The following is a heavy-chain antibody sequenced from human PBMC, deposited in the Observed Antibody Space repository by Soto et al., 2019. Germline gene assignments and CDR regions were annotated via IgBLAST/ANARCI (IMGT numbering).Heavy chain of an antibody. D-gene: IGHD4-17*01. V-gene: IGHV3-21*01. J-gene: IGHJ6*03. Sequence: GGSLRLSCAASGFTFSSYSMNWVRQAPGKGLEWVSSISSSSSYIYYADSVKGRFTISRDNAKNSLYLQMNSLRAEDTAVYYCARSKDYGRLYYYYYMDVWGKGTTVTVSS. CDR3: ARSKDYGRLYYYYYMDV. CDR1: GFTFSSYS. CDR2: ISSSSSYI.